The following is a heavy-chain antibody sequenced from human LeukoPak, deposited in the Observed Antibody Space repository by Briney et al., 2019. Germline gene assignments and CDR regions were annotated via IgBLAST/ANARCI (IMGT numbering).Heavy chain of an antibody. CDR3: TTDRGYSST. D-gene: IGHD5-18*01. CDR1: GFTFSSYA. Sequence: GGSLRLSCAASGFTFSSYAMSWVRQAPGKGLEWVSTIVGSGDRTYYGDSVKGRFTISRDNSKNTLYLQMNSLRAEDTAVYYCTTDRGYSSTWGQGTLVTVSS. V-gene: IGHV3-23*01. CDR2: IVGSGDRT. J-gene: IGHJ4*02.